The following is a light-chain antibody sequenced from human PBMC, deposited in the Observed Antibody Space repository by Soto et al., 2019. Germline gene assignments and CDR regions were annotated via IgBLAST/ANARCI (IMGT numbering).Light chain of an antibody. Sequence: QSVLTQPASVSGSPGQSITISCTRTSSDVGGYNYVSWYQQHPGKAPKLMIYEVSNWPSGVSNRFSGSKSGNTASLTISGLQAEDEADYYCSSYTSSNTLYVFGTGTKATVL. V-gene: IGLV2-14*01. J-gene: IGLJ1*01. CDR1: SSDVGGYNY. CDR3: SSYTSSNTLYV. CDR2: EVS.